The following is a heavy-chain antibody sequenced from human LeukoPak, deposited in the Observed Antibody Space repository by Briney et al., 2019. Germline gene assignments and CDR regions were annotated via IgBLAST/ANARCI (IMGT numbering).Heavy chain of an antibody. D-gene: IGHD6-6*01. J-gene: IGHJ3*02. CDR2: ISGSGGST. Sequence: GGSLRLSCAASGFTFSSYWMSWVRQAPGKGLEWVSAISGSGGSTYYADSVKGRFTISRDNSKNTLYLQMNSLRAEDTAVYYCAKDLIAARPGGSAFDIWGQGTMVTVSS. CDR1: GFTFSSYW. V-gene: IGHV3-23*01. CDR3: AKDLIAARPGGSAFDI.